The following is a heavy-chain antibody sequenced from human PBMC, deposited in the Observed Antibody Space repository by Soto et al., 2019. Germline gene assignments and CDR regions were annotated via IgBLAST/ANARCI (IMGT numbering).Heavy chain of an antibody. CDR3: ARPDTVRGVSY. Sequence: EVQLVESGGGLVQPGGPLGLSWVVSGFTVSNNSMSWSRRAQGKGREGVSVIYSGGSTSYINSVKGRFTISRDNAKNTVYLQMNSLRAEDTAVYYCARPDTVRGVSYWGQGTLVTVSS. D-gene: IGHD3-10*01. CDR2: IYSGGST. J-gene: IGHJ4*02. CDR1: GFTVSNNS. V-gene: IGHV3-66*01.